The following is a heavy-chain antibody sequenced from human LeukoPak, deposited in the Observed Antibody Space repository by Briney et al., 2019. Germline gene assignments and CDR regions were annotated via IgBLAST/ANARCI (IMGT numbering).Heavy chain of an antibody. J-gene: IGHJ5*02. CDR1: GYTFTSYG. CDR3: ARDQDNWNYRGANWFDP. D-gene: IGHD1-7*01. CDR2: IIPIFGTA. Sequence: ASVKVSCKASGYTFTSYGISWVRQAPGQGLEWMGGIIPIFGTANYAQKFQGRVTITTDESTSTAYMELSSLRSEDTAVYYCARDQDNWNYRGANWFDPWGQGTLVTVSS. V-gene: IGHV1-69*05.